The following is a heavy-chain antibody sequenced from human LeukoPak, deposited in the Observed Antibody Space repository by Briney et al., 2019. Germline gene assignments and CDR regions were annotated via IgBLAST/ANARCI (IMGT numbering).Heavy chain of an antibody. J-gene: IGHJ4*02. CDR3: ASQFSGGGH. CDR1: GFSLSSKW. V-gene: IGHV3-74*01. CDR2: ISSDGSST. Sequence: TGGSLRLSCAASGFSLSSKWMHWVRQAPGKGLVWVLRISSDGSSTHYADSVKGRFTVSRDNAKNTLFLQMNSLGAENTAVYYCASQFSGGGHWGQGTLVAVSS. D-gene: IGHD3-10*01.